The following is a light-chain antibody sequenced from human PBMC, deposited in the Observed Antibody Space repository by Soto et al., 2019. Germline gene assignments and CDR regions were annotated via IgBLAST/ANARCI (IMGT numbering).Light chain of an antibody. Sequence: YALTRPASVSGSPARSIASACTGTSSDGGGYNYVSWYQHHAGKAPKLIIYEVSYRPSGVSNRFSGSKSGNTASLTISGVQAYDEADYYWCSLSSHLTPVFGTGTRVTVL. CDR2: EVS. J-gene: IGLJ1*01. V-gene: IGLV2-14*01. CDR1: SSDGGGYNY. CDR3: CSLSSHLTPV.